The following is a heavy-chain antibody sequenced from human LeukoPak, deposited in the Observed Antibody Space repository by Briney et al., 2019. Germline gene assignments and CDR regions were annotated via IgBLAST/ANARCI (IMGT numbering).Heavy chain of an antibody. CDR2: IYYSGST. V-gene: IGHV4-31*03. J-gene: IGHJ4*02. CDR1: GGSISSGGYY. Sequence: SETLSLTCTVSGGSISSGGYYWSWIRQHPGKGLEWIGYIYYSGSTYYNPSLKSRVTISVDTSKNQFSLKLSSVTAADTAVYYCAREKAAAGTVGYWGQGTLVTVSS. CDR3: AREKAAAGTVGY. D-gene: IGHD6-13*01.